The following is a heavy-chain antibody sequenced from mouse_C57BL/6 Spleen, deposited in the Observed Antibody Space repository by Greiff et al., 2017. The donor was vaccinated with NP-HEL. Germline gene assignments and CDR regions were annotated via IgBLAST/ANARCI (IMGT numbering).Heavy chain of an antibody. CDR3: ARWNYGSSFDY. CDR2: IYPGDGDT. Sequence: VQLQQSGPELVKPGASVKISCKASGYAFSSSWMNWVKQRPGKGLEWIGRIYPGDGDTNYNGKFKGKATLTADKSSSTAYMQLSSLTSEDSAVYFRARWNYGSSFDYWGQGTTLTVSS. J-gene: IGHJ2*01. CDR1: GYAFSSSW. V-gene: IGHV1-82*01. D-gene: IGHD1-1*01.